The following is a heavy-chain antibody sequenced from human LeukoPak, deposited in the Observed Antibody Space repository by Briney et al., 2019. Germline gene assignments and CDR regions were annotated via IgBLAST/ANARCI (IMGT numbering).Heavy chain of an antibody. V-gene: IGHV1-24*01. Sequence: ASVKVSCKVSGYTLTELSMHWVRQARGKGLEWMGGFDPEDGETIYAQKFQGRVTMTEDTSTDTAYMELSSLRSEDTAVYYCATRVFSGSYRRAFDIWGQGTLVTVSS. D-gene: IGHD1-26*01. J-gene: IGHJ3*02. CDR3: ATRVFSGSYRRAFDI. CDR1: GYTLTELS. CDR2: FDPEDGET.